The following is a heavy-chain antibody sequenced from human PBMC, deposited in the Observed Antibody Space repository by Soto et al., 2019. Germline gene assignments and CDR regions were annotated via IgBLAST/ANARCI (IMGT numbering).Heavy chain of an antibody. CDR2: ISGSGGST. CDR1: GFTFSSYA. J-gene: IGHJ4*02. Sequence: GGSLRLSCAASGFTFSSYAMSWVRQAPGKGLEWVSAISGSGGSTYYADSVKGRFTISGDNSKNTLYLQMNSLRAEDTAVYYCAKASYNWNYGGTFDYWGQGTLVTVSS. D-gene: IGHD1-7*01. V-gene: IGHV3-23*01. CDR3: AKASYNWNYGGTFDY.